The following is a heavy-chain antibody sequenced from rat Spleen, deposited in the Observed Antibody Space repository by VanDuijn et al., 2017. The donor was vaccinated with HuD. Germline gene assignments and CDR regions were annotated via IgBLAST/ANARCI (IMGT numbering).Heavy chain of an antibody. CDR2: IWNTGGT. CDR1: GFSLTSYH. D-gene: IGHD5-1*01. V-gene: IGHV2-41*01. Sequence: QVQLKESEPDLVQPSQTLSLTCTVSGFSLTSYHVHWVRQPPGKGLEWMGVIWNTGGTQYNSALKSRLSISKDTSKSQVFLKMNSLQTEDTATYYCARDPLLGAPFDYWGQGVMVTVSS. CDR3: ARDPLLGAPFDY. J-gene: IGHJ2*01.